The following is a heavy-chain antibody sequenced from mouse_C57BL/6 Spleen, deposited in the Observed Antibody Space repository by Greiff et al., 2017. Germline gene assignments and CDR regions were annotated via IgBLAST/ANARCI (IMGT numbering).Heavy chain of an antibody. CDR3: AREGRGIMTTVAMDY. J-gene: IGHJ4*01. CDR1: GYAFSSYW. D-gene: IGHD1-1*01. Sequence: QVQLQQSGAELVKPGASVKISCTASGYAFSSYWMNWVKQRPGKGLEWIGQIYPGAGDTNDNGKFKGNATLTADKSSSTAYMQLSSLTSEDSAVYFCAREGRGIMTTVAMDYWGQGTSVTVSS. V-gene: IGHV1-80*01. CDR2: IYPGAGDT.